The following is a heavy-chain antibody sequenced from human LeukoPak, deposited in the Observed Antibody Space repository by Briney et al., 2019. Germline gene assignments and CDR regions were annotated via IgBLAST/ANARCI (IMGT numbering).Heavy chain of an antibody. Sequence: GGSLRLSCAASGFTFSSYAMSWVRQAPGKGLEWVSAIICSGGSTYYADSVKGRFTISRDNSKNTLYLQMNSLRAEDTAVYYGAKDRAYSRPGAFDIWGQGTMVTVSS. J-gene: IGHJ3*02. D-gene: IGHD5-18*01. CDR2: IICSGGST. V-gene: IGHV3-23*01. CDR3: AKDRAYSRPGAFDI. CDR1: GFTFSSYA.